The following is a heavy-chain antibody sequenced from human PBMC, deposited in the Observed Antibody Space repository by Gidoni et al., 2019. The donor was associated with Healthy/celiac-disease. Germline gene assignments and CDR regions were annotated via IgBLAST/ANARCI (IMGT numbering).Heavy chain of an antibody. CDR1: GLTVSSTY. V-gene: IGHV3-53*01. Sequence: EVQLVESGGGLIQPGGSLRLSCAASGLTVSSTYMSWVRKAPGKGLEWVSVIYSGGSTYYADSVKGRFTISRDNSKNTLYLQMNSLRAEDTAVYYCASGYYYDSSGQTPDAFDIWGQGTMVTVSS. J-gene: IGHJ3*02. D-gene: IGHD3-22*01. CDR3: ASGYYYDSSGQTPDAFDI. CDR2: IYSGGST.